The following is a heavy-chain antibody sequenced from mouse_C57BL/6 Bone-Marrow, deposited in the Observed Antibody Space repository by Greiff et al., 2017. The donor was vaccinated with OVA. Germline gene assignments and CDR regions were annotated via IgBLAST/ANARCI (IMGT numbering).Heavy chain of an antibody. J-gene: IGHJ2*01. Sequence: QVQLQQPGAELVRPGSSVKLSCKASGYTFTSYWMDWVKQRPGQGLEWIGNIYPSDSETHYNQKFKDKATLTVDESSSTAYMQLSSLTSEDSAVYYCARDYYYGSRYFDYWGQGTTLTVSS. V-gene: IGHV1-61*01. CDR1: GYTFTSYW. CDR3: ARDYYYGSRYFDY. D-gene: IGHD1-1*01. CDR2: IYPSDSET.